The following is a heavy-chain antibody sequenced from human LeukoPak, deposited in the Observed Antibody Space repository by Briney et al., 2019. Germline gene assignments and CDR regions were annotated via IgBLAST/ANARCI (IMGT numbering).Heavy chain of an antibody. J-gene: IGHJ5*02. D-gene: IGHD6-13*01. CDR2: ISGSGGST. Sequence: GGSLRLSCAASGFTFSNFAMSWVRQAPGKGLEWVSAISGSGGSTYYADSVKGRFTISRDNSKNTLYLQMNSLRAEDTAVYYCAKDWAAAAGTGSWFDPWGQGTLVTVSS. V-gene: IGHV3-23*01. CDR3: AKDWAAAAGTGSWFDP. CDR1: GFTFSNFA.